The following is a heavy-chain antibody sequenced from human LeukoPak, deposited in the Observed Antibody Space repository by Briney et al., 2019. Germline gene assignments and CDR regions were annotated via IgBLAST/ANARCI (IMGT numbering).Heavy chain of an antibody. CDR2: INHSGST. CDR3: ARKAARYYYYYGMDV. Sequence: SETLSLTCAVYGGSFSGYYWSWIRQPPGKGLEWIGEINHSGSTNYNPSLKSRVTISVDTSKNQFSLKLSSVTAADTAVYYCARKAARYYYYYGMDVWGQGTTVTVSS. J-gene: IGHJ6*02. D-gene: IGHD2-15*01. CDR1: GGSFSGYY. V-gene: IGHV4-34*01.